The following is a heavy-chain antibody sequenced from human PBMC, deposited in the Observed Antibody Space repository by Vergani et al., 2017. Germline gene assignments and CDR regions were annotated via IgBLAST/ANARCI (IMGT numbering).Heavy chain of an antibody. D-gene: IGHD6-13*01. V-gene: IGHV3-21*01. CDR3: ARDRQQQRFFDY. J-gene: IGHJ4*02. CDR1: GFTFSSYS. CDR2: ISSISSYI. Sequence: EVQLVESGGGLVKPGGSLRLSCAASGFTFSSYSMNWVGQAPGKGLEWVSSISSISSYIYYADSVKGRFTISRDNAKNSLYLQMNSLRAEDTAVYYCARDRQQQRFFDYWSEGTLVTVSS.